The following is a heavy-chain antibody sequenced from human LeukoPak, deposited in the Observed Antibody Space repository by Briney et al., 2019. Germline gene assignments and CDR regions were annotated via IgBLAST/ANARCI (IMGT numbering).Heavy chain of an antibody. CDR3: ARDRGGYDYNY. CDR2: ISYDGSNK. D-gene: IGHD5-12*01. V-gene: IGHV3-30-3*01. Sequence: GRSLRLSCAASGFTFSSYAMHWVRQAPGKGLEWVAVISYDGSNKYYADSVKGRFTISRDNFKNTLYLEMNSLRAEDTAVYYCARDRGGYDYNYWGQGTLVTVSS. J-gene: IGHJ4*02. CDR1: GFTFSSYA.